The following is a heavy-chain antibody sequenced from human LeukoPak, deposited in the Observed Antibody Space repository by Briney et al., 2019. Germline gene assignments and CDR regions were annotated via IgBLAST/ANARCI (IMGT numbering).Heavy chain of an antibody. D-gene: IGHD5-18*01. CDR3: TRGGYSYPFDY. V-gene: IGHV3-30*03. CDR2: ISSDGSNK. J-gene: IGHJ4*02. CDR1: GFTFSSYG. Sequence: GRSLRLSCAASGFTFSSYGMHWVRQAPGKGLEWVAVISSDGSNKYYTDSVTGRFTISRDTSKNTLYLQMNSLRAEDTAVYYCTRGGYSYPFDYWGQGTLVTVSS.